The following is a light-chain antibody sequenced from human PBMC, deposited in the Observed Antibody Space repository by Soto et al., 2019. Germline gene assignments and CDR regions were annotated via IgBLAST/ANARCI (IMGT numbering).Light chain of an antibody. CDR3: QQGHNWPLT. CDR1: QVLSGS. CDR2: VTS. J-gene: IGKJ5*01. V-gene: IGKV1-12*01. Sequence: DIQMTQSPSSVSASVVDRVTITCRATQVLSGSLAWYQQKPGKAPKLLISVTSRLQSGVPSRCSGSGSGRDFTLTIDSLQPEDLATYYCQQGHNWPLTFGQGTRLEIK.